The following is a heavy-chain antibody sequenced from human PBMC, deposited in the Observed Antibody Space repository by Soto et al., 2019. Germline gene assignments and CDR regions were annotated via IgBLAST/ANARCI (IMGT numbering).Heavy chain of an antibody. CDR3: AREHFDWLSRGLYYFDY. D-gene: IGHD3-9*01. Sequence: PXESLRLSCAASGFTVSSNYMSWVRQAPGKGLEWVSVIYSGGSTYYADSVKGRFTISRDNSKNTLYLQMNSLRAEDTAVYYCAREHFDWLSRGLYYFDYWGQGTLVTVSS. CDR1: GFTVSSNY. J-gene: IGHJ4*02. V-gene: IGHV3-53*01. CDR2: IYSGGST.